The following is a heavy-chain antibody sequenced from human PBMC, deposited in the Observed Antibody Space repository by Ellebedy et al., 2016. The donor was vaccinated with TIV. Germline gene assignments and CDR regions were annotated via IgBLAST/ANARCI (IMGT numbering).Heavy chain of an antibody. V-gene: IGHV3-48*02. J-gene: IGHJ4*02. Sequence: GGSLRLXXAASGFTFSSYSMNWVRQAPGKGLEWVSYISSSLNTIKYADSVKGRFTISRDNAKNSLYLQMNSLRDEDTAVYYCARGSSWYDYWGQGTLVTVSS. CDR1: GFTFSSYS. CDR2: ISSSLNTI. CDR3: ARGSSWYDY. D-gene: IGHD2-15*01.